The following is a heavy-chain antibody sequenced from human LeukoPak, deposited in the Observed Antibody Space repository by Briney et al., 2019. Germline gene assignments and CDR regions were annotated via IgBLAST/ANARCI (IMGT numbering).Heavy chain of an antibody. CDR3: ARHPSGRQWLGGGNWFDP. CDR2: IYYSGST. D-gene: IGHD6-19*01. J-gene: IGHJ5*02. V-gene: IGHV4-39*01. Sequence: SETLSLTCTVSGGSISTISYYWGWIRQSPGKGLEWIGSIYYSGSTFYNPSLKSRVTISVDTSKNQFSLKLSPVTAADTAVYYCARHPSGRQWLGGGNWFDPWGQGTLVTVSS. CDR1: GGSISTISYY.